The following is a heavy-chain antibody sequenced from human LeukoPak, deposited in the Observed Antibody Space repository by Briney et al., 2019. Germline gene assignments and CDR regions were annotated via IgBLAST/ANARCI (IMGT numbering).Heavy chain of an antibody. CDR2: ISGGGSYI. Sequence: GGSLRLSCATSGFTFSDHYMSWIRRAPGKGLQWVSSISGGGSYIFYADSVEGRFSVSRDNAKNSVFLQMNSLRAEDTAVYYCARGLGDYDAFDVWGHGTRVTVAS. CDR3: ARGLGDYDAFDV. J-gene: IGHJ3*01. V-gene: IGHV3-11*04. D-gene: IGHD4-17*01. CDR1: GFTFSDHY.